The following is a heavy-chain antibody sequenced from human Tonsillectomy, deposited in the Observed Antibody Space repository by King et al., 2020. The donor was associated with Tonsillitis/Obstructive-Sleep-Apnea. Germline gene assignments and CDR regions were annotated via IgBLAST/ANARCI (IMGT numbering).Heavy chain of an antibody. CDR3: ARGPPDFWGLFDY. CDR1: GFTFINHV. D-gene: IGHD3-3*01. Sequence: VQLVESGGGSVQPGGSLRLFCAASGFTFINHVMSWVRQAPGKGLEWISSVSVRGGSTLYADSVKGRFTISRDNSKNTLYLQMDSLRVDDTAVYYCARGPPDFWGLFDYWGQGTVVTVYS. J-gene: IGHJ4*02. CDR2: VSVRGGST. V-gene: IGHV3-23*04.